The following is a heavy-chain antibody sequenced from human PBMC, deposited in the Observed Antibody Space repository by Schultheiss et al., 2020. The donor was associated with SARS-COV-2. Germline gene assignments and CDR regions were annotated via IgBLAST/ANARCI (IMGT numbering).Heavy chain of an antibody. CDR2: ISWNSGSI. V-gene: IGHV3-48*04. J-gene: IGHJ4*02. CDR1: GFTFSSYS. Sequence: GGSLRLSCAASGFTFSSYSMNWVRQAPGKGLEWVSGISWNSGSIGYADSVKGRFTISRDNAKNSLYLQMNSLRAEDTAVYYCARGRYCGGDCYSDYFDYWGQGTLVTVSS. CDR3: ARGRYCGGDCYSDYFDY. D-gene: IGHD2-21*02.